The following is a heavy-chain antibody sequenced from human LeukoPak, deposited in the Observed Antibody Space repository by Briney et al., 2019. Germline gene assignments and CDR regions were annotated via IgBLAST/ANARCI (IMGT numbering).Heavy chain of an antibody. CDR1: EYSFTNYW. CDR2: IYPGDSDT. V-gene: IGHV5-51*01. J-gene: IGHJ6*03. D-gene: IGHD2-8*01. Sequence: GESLKISCKGSEYSFTNYWIGWVRQMPGKGLEWMGIIYPGDSDTRYSPSFEGQVTMSVDKSISTAYLQWSSLKASDTAVYHCARHGSPHAPGVNYYYYMDVWGKGTTVTVS. CDR3: ARHGSPHAPGVNYYYYMDV.